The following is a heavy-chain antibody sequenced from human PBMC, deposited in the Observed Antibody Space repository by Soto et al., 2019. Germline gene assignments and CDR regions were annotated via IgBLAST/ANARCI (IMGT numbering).Heavy chain of an antibody. CDR3: ARTCSSSDLGAFDI. CDR2: IWYDGSNK. J-gene: IGHJ3*02. D-gene: IGHD6-13*01. V-gene: IGHV3-33*01. Sequence: GGSLRLSCAASGFTFSSYGMHWVRQAPGKGLEWVAVIWYDGSNKYYADSVKGRFTISRDNSKNTLYLQMNSLRAEDTDVYYCARTCSSSDLGAFDIWGQGTMVTVSS. CDR1: GFTFSSYG.